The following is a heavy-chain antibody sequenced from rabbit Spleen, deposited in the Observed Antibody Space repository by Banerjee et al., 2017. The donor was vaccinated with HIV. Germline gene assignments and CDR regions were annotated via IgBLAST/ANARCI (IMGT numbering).Heavy chain of an antibody. D-gene: IGHD2-1*01. CDR3: ARGDSRHDDFDP. CDR2: TNTGSGKS. V-gene: IGHV1S45*01. Sequence: QEQLVESGGGLVQPEGSLTLTCKASGFDFSSTYYMCWVRQAPGKGLEWIGCTNTGSGKSYYATWAKGRFTISGISSTTGTLQMTSLTAADTATYFCARGDSRHDDFDPWGQGTLVTVS. J-gene: IGHJ2*01. CDR1: GFDFSSTYY.